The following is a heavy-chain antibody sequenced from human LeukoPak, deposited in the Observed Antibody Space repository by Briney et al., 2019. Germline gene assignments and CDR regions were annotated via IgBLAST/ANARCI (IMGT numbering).Heavy chain of an antibody. CDR2: IKQDGSEK. CDR1: GFTFSSYW. D-gene: IGHD5-18*01. V-gene: IGHV3-7*01. J-gene: IGHJ6*03. CDR3: ARAGYSYALDYYYMDV. Sequence: GGSLRLPCAASGFTFSSYWMSWVRQAPGKGLEWVANIKQDGSEKYYVDSVKGRFTISRDNAKNSLYLQMNSLRAEDTAVYYCARAGYSYALDYYYMDVWGKGTTVTVSS.